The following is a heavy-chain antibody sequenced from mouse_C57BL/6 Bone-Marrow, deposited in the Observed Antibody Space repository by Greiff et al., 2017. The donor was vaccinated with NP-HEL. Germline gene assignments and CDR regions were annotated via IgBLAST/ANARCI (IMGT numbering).Heavy chain of an antibody. J-gene: IGHJ4*01. CDR3: ARQGTAFYAMDY. D-gene: IGHD4-1*01. Sequence: EVKLVESGGDLVKPGGSLKLSCAASGFSFSSYGMSWVRQTPEKRLEWVATISSGGSYTSYPDSVKGRFTISRDNAKKTLYLQTSSLKSEDTAMYYCARQGTAFYAMDYWGQGTSVTVSS. CDR2: ISSGGSYT. V-gene: IGHV5-6*01. CDR1: GFSFSSYG.